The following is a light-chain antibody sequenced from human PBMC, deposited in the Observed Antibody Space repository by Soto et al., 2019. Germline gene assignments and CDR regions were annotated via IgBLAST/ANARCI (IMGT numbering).Light chain of an antibody. CDR2: RNN. CDR3: AASDNSTSGFHV. Sequence: SVRSQLPPESRTRERMVTISFSVSSSNIGSNYVYWYQQLPGTAPKLLIYRNNQRPSGVPDRFSVSKSGTSASLASSGLRSEDWVFYDSAASDNSTSGFHVSGTGSKVPVL. V-gene: IGLV1-47*01. CDR1: SSNIGSNY. J-gene: IGLJ1*01.